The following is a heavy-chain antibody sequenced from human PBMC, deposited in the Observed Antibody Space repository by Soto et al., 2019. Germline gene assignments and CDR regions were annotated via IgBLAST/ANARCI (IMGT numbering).Heavy chain of an antibody. Sequence: SETLSLTCAVYGGSFSGYYWSLIRQPPGKGLEWIGYIYYSGSTNYNPSLKSRVTISVDTAKNQFSRKRSSVTAADTAVYYCARLGICCSSTSCYKGALDIWAQGTMVTVSS. CDR3: ARLGICCSSTSCYKGALDI. CDR1: GGSFSGYY. D-gene: IGHD2-2*02. CDR2: IYYSGST. J-gene: IGHJ3*02. V-gene: IGHV4-59*01.